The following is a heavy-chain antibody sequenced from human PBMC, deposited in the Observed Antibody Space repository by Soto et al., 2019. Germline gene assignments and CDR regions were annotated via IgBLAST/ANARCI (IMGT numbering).Heavy chain of an antibody. CDR1: GYTFTGYY. D-gene: IGHD1-7*01. CDR2: INPNSGGT. CDR3: ARGGEWWALTGTLYY. V-gene: IGHV1-2*04. J-gene: IGHJ4*02. Sequence: ATVKVSCKASGYTFTGYYMHWVRQAPGQGLEWMGWINPNSGGTNYAQKFQGWVTMTRDTSISTAYMELSRLRSDDTAVYYCARGGEWWALTGTLYYCGQGTLVTVSA.